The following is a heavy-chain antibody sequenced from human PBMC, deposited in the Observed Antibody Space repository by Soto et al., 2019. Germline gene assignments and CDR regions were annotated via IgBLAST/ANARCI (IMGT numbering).Heavy chain of an antibody. CDR1: GYDFTNYG. V-gene: IGHV1-18*01. CDR3: ARGDRSPNY. J-gene: IGHJ4*02. D-gene: IGHD1-26*01. Sequence: EASVKVSCKSSGYDFTNYGITWVRQAPGQGLGWVGWIRVYNGDTKYAQKFQGRVTLTTDTSTTTAYMELRSLRSDDTAVYYCARGDRSPNYWGQGTLVTVSS. CDR2: IRVYNGDT.